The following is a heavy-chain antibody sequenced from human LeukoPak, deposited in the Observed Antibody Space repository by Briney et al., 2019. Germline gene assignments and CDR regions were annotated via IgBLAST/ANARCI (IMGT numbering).Heavy chain of an antibody. CDR1: GYTFTGYY. Sequence: SVKVSCXASGYTFTGYYMHWVRQAPGQGLEWMGGIIPIFGTANYAQKFQGRVTITADESTSTAYMELSSLRSEDTAVYYCARPRSSTSPQYYYFDYWGQGTLVTVSS. V-gene: IGHV1-69*13. CDR3: ARPRSSTSPQYYYFDY. D-gene: IGHD2-2*01. CDR2: IIPIFGTA. J-gene: IGHJ4*02.